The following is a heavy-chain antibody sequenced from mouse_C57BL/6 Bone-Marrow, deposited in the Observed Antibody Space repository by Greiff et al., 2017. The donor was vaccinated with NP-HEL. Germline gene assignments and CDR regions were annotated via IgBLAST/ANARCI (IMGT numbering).Heavy chain of an antibody. V-gene: IGHV1-75*01. CDR2: IFPGSGST. J-gene: IGHJ2*01. CDR3: ARSGWYLFDY. Sequence: QVQLQESGPELVKPGASVKISCKASGYTFTDYYINWVKQRPGQGLEWIGWIFPGSGSTYYNEKFKGKATLTVDKSSSTAYMSLSSLTSEDSAVYFCARSGWYLFDYWGQGTTLTVSS. D-gene: IGHD2-1*01. CDR1: GYTFTDYY.